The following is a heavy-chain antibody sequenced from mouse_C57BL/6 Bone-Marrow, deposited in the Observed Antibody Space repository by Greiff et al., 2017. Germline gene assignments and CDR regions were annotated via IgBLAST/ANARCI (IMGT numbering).Heavy chain of an antibody. Sequence: VKLVESGPELVKPGASVKISCKASGYAFSSSWMNWVKQRPGTGLEWIGRIYPGDGDTNYNGKFKGKATLTADKSSSTAYMQLSSLTSEDSAVYFCASYYYGSSNPFDYWGQGTTLTVSS. CDR1: GYAFSSSW. CDR3: ASYYYGSSNPFDY. V-gene: IGHV1-82*01. CDR2: IYPGDGDT. J-gene: IGHJ2*01. D-gene: IGHD1-1*01.